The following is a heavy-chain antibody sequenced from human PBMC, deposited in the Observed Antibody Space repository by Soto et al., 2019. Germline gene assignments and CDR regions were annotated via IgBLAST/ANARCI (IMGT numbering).Heavy chain of an antibody. CDR3: AREVMEMPGPEGLDP. D-gene: IGHD3-16*01. CDR2: IDLSDSYA. V-gene: IGHV5-10-1*01. CDR1: GYNFTSHW. Sequence: GESLKISCTGSGYNFTSHWITWVRQMSGKGLEWIGRIDLSDSYANYSPSFQGHVTISTDKSISTAYLQWTNLMPSDTARYYCAREVMEMPGPEGLDPWGQGTQVTVSS. J-gene: IGHJ5*01.